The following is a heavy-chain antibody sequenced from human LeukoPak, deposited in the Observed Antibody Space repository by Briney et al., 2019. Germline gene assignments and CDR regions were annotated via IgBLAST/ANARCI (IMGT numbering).Heavy chain of an antibody. J-gene: IGHJ6*02. CDR2: ISSSGSTI. CDR1: GFTFSSYE. V-gene: IGHV3-48*03. CDR3: ARDRTYVMDV. Sequence: GGSLRLSCAASGFTFSSYEMNWVRQAPGKGLEWVSYISSSGSTIYYADSVKGRFTISRDNAKNSLYLQMNSLRAEDTAVYYCARDRTYVMDVWGQGTTVTVSS.